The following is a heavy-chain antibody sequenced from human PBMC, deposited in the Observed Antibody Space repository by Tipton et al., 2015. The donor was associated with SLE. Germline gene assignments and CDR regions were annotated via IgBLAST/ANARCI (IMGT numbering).Heavy chain of an antibody. Sequence: TLSLTCAVSGYSITSGYYWGWIRQPPGEGLEWIGEINAVGSTNNNPSLKSRVTLSVDTSNNQSSLRMSSVTAADTAVYFCARHGRRWLQSPEGSWGQGTLVTVSS. J-gene: IGHJ5*02. CDR3: ARHGRRWLQSPEGS. D-gene: IGHD5-24*01. CDR1: GYSITSGYY. V-gene: IGHV4-38-2*01. CDR2: INAVGST.